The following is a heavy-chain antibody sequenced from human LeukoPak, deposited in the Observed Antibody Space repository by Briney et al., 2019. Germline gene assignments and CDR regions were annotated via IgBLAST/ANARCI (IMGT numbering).Heavy chain of an antibody. V-gene: IGHV3-30*04. Sequence: GGSLRPSCAASGFTFSSYAMFWVRQAPGKGLEWVALTSFDGSDKYYADSVKGRFTISRDNSKNTLYLEMNSLRAEDTAVYYCARDHLERRPRAYYYLSGSYYPLYGMDVWGKGTTVTVSS. CDR3: ARDHLERRPRAYYYLSGSYYPLYGMDV. J-gene: IGHJ6*04. CDR1: GFTFSSYA. CDR2: TSFDGSDK. D-gene: IGHD3-10*01.